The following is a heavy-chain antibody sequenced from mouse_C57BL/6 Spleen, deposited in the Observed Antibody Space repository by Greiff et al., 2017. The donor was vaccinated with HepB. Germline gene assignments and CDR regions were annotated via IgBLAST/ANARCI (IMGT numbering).Heavy chain of an antibody. D-gene: IGHD1-1*01. CDR1: GYAFSSSW. CDR2: IYPGDGDT. Sequence: QVQLKQSGPELVKPGASVKISCKASGYAFSSSWMNWVKQRPGKGLEWIGRIYPGDGDTNYNGKFKGKATLTADKSSSTAYMQLSSLTAEDSAVYFCAREDGSPFDYWGQGTTLTVSS. J-gene: IGHJ2*01. V-gene: IGHV1-82*01. CDR3: AREDGSPFDY.